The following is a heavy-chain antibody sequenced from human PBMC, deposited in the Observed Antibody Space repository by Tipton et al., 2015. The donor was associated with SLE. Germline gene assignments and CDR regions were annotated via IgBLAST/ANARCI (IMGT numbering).Heavy chain of an antibody. D-gene: IGHD6-6*01. V-gene: IGHV4-39*07. J-gene: IGHJ6*03. CDR3: ARVYRSSSPLVYYCYMDA. CDR2: TYYSGSP. Sequence: LRLSCIVSGGSITSNNHCWGWIRQPPGKGLEWIGTTYYSGSPHYNPSLRSRVTISLDTSKTQFSLRLSSVTAADTAVYYCARVYRSSSPLVYYCYMDAWGKGTSVTVS. CDR1: GGSITSNNHC.